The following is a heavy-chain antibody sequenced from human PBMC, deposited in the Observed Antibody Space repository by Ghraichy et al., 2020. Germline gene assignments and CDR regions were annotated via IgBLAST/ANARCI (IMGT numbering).Heavy chain of an antibody. CDR1: GGSISSGTYY. Sequence: ESLNISCTVSGGSISSGTYYWGWIRQPPGKGLEWIGSIYYSGSTYYNPSLKSRVTMSVDTSKNQFSLKLNSVTAADTAVYYCARKRGYSYGYGYWGQGTLVTVSS. CDR3: ARKRGYSYGYGY. J-gene: IGHJ4*02. V-gene: IGHV4-39*01. CDR2: IYYSGST. D-gene: IGHD5-18*01.